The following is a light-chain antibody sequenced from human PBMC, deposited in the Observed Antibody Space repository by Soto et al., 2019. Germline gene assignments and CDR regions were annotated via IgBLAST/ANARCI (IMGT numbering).Light chain of an antibody. V-gene: IGKV1-27*01. Sequence: DIQMTQSPASLSASVGYRFTITCRASQGISNYLAWYQQKPGEVPKLLIYAASTLQSGVPSRFSGSGSGTDFTLTISSLQPEDVATYYCQKYNSALQTFGQGTKVDIK. CDR1: QGISNY. CDR3: QKYNSALQT. CDR2: AAS. J-gene: IGKJ1*01.